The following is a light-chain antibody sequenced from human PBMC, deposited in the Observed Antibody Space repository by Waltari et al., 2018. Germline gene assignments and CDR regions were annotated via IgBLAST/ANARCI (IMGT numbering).Light chain of an antibody. CDR3: QQYDTTPSIT. V-gene: IGKV4-1*01. Sequence: DIVMTQSPDSLAVSLGERATINCKSSQTVLYTSNNKNYLAWYQQKPGQPPKLLVYWASTRESGVPDRFSGSGSGTDFTLTISSLQAEDVAVYYCQQYDTTPSITCGQGTRLEIK. CDR1: QTVLYTSNNKNY. J-gene: IGKJ5*01. CDR2: WAS.